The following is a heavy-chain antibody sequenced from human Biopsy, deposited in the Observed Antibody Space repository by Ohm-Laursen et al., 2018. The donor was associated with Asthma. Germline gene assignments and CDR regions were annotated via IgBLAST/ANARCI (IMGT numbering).Heavy chain of an antibody. CDR1: GGYLTGHY. D-gene: IGHD1-20*01. Sequence: SETLSLTCAVYGGYLTGHYWNWIRQPPGKGLEWIGEIDQSGYTNYNPSLKSRVTISADTSKNQFHLNLSSVIAADTAVYFCARAAITGIRGWFDPWGQGTQVTVSS. CDR3: ARAAITGIRGWFDP. V-gene: IGHV4-34*01. J-gene: IGHJ5*02. CDR2: IDQSGYT.